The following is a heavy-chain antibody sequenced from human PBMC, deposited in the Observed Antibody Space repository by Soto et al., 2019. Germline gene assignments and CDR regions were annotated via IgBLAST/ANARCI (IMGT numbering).Heavy chain of an antibody. J-gene: IGHJ4*02. CDR2: IDTSGSST. Sequence: GGSLRLSCEASGFIFTNFWMHWVRQVPGKGLVWVSRIDTSGSSTSYADSVKGRFTISRDNAKNTVSLQMNSLRAEDTGVYYCAKDSWYFDLWSQGSQVTVSS. CDR1: GFIFTNFW. CDR3: AKDSWYFDL. D-gene: IGHD6-13*01. V-gene: IGHV3-74*01.